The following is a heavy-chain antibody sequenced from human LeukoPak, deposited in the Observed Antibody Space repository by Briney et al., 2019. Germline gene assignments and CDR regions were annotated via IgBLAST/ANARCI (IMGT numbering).Heavy chain of an antibody. CDR1: GFTFSSYW. V-gene: IGHV3-74*01. D-gene: IGHD7-27*01. CDR3: PRGHSGWGSLDY. J-gene: IGHJ4*02. CDR2: INSDGSIR. Sequence: EGSLRLSCAASGFTFSSYWMHWVRQAPGKGLIWVSRINSDGSIRNYVDSVKGRFTISRDNGKNTLYLEMSSLRAEDTAVYYCPRGHSGWGSLDYWGQGTLVTVSS.